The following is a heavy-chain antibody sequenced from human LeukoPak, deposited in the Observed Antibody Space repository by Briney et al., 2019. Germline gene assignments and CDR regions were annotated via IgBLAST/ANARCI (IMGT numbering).Heavy chain of an antibody. CDR2: IYYSGST. J-gene: IGHJ3*02. Sequence: PSETLSLACTVSGGSISSSSYYWDWIRQPPGKGLEWIGYIYYSGSTNYNPSLKSRVTISVDTSKNQFSLKLSSVTAADTAVYYCARGGLNGAFDIWGQGTMVTVSS. CDR3: ARGGLNGAFDI. V-gene: IGHV4-61*05. D-gene: IGHD2-8*01. CDR1: GGSISSSSYY.